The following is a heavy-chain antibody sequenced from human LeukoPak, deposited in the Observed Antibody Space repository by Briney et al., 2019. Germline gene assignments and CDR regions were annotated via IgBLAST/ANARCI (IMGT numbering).Heavy chain of an antibody. Sequence: ASVKVSCKASGYAFTSYAMNWVRQAPGQGLEWMGWINPNSGGTNYAQKFQGRVAMTRDTSISTAYMELSRLRSDDTAVYYCARSLLPGYSSGWYVAFDIWGQGTMVTVSS. CDR3: ARSLLPGYSSGWYVAFDI. D-gene: IGHD6-19*01. CDR2: INPNSGGT. V-gene: IGHV1-2*02. J-gene: IGHJ3*02. CDR1: GYAFTSYA.